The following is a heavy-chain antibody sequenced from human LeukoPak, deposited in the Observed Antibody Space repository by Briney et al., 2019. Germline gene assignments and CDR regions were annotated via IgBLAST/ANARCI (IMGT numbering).Heavy chain of an antibody. J-gene: IGHJ6*03. CDR1: GFTFTTSW. D-gene: IGHD1-26*01. CDR2: IYPGDSDT. CDR3: ARHSDFNSGSYIGYYYYMDV. V-gene: IGHV5-51*01. Sequence: GESLKISCQGSGFTFTTSWIGWVRQLPGKGLEWMGNIYPGDSDTRYSPSFQGQVTISADKSISTAYLQWSSLKASDTAMYYCARHSDFNSGSYIGYYYYMDVWGKGTTVTVSS.